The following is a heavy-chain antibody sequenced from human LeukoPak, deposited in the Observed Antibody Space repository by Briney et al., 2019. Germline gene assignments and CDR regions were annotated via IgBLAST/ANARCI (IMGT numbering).Heavy chain of an antibody. J-gene: IGHJ6*03. CDR1: GYTFSEYY. Sequence: ASVKVSCKTSGYTFSEYYIYWVRQAPGQGLEWMGWIDPSTGGTNYAQNFQGRVTMTRDTSTTTVYMELSRLRSDDTAVYYCARGGSIYSPGYYYYYMDVWGKGTTVTVSS. D-gene: IGHD2-21*01. CDR2: IDPSTGGT. CDR3: ARGGSIYSPGYYYYYMDV. V-gene: IGHV1-2*02.